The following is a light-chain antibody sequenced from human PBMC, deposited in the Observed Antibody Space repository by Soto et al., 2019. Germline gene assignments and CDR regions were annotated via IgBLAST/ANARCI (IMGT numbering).Light chain of an antibody. CDR1: ETVNSNY. J-gene: IGKJ1*01. CDR3: QQYGSSRT. V-gene: IGKV3-20*01. Sequence: IGMTQSPGTLSLSPGERATLSCRASETVNSNYLAWYQQKRGQAPRLLIYGASRRATGIPDRFSGSGSGTDFTLTITRLEPEDFAVYYCQQYGSSRTFGQGTKVDIK. CDR2: GAS.